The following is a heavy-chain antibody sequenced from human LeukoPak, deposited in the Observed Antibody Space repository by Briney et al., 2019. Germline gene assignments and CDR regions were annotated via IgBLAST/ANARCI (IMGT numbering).Heavy chain of an antibody. J-gene: IGHJ4*02. CDR2: ISGSGGST. D-gene: IGHD2-21*02. V-gene: IGHV3-23*01. Sequence: GGSLRLSCAASGFTFSSYAMSWVRQAPGKGLEWVSAISGSGGSTYYADCVKGRFTISRDNCKNTLYLQMNSLRAEDTAVYYCAKLAYCGGDCYFPFAFVDYWGQGTLVTVSS. CDR1: GFTFSSYA. CDR3: AKLAYCGGDCYFPFAFVDY.